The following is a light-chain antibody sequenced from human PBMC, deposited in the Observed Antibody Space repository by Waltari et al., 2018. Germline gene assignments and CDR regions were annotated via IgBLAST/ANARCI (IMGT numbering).Light chain of an antibody. CDR1: SSDGGELRL. V-gene: IGLV2-14*03. CDR2: DVS. J-gene: IGLJ2*01. CDR3: SYYPDTHTPVV. Sequence: QSALTQPSSVSGSPGQSVTIPCPVLSSDGGELRLISWFRQHPGKAPKLILYDVSNRASDISNRFSGYKSGNTASLTISRLQADDEADYFCSYYPDTHTPVVFGGGTKLTV.